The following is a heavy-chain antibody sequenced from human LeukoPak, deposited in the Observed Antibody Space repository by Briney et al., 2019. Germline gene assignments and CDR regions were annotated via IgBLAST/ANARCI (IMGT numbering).Heavy chain of an antibody. CDR2: IYYSGST. V-gene: IGHV4-39*01. Sequence: SETLSLTCTVSGGSISSSSYYWGWIRQPPGKGLEWIGSIYYSGSTYYNPSLKRRVTISVDTSKNQFSLKLSSVTAADTAVYYCASRGYCSSTSCWYYFDYWGQGTLVTVSS. CDR3: ASRGYCSSTSCWYYFDY. D-gene: IGHD2-2*03. CDR1: GGSISSSSYY. J-gene: IGHJ4*02.